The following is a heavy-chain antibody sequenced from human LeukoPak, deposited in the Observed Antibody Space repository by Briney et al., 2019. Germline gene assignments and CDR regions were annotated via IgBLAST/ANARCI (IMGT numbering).Heavy chain of an antibody. J-gene: IGHJ6*02. Sequence: PSDTLSLTCAVSGYSITSSSWWGWIRQPPGKGLEWIGYIYHSGTTYYNPSLQSRVTMSVDTSKNLFSLKVSSVTAADTAVYYCARGRSNYYGMDVWGQGTTVTVSS. D-gene: IGHD1-26*01. V-gene: IGHV4-28*03. CDR1: GYSITSSSW. CDR3: ARGRSNYYGMDV. CDR2: IYHSGTT.